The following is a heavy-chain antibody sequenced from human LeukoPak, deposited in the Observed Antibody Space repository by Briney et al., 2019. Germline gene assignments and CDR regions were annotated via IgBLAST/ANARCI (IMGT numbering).Heavy chain of an antibody. CDR3: ARGGYYYGSGTFDY. CDR1: GVSISSYY. J-gene: IGHJ4*02. V-gene: IGHV4-4*07. D-gene: IGHD3-10*01. CDR2: IYTSGST. Sequence: SETLSLTCTASGVSISSYYWSWIRQPAGKGLEWIGRIYTSGSTNYNPSLKSRVTMSVDTSKNQFSLKLSSVTAADTAVYYCARGGYYYGSGTFDYWGQGTLVTVSS.